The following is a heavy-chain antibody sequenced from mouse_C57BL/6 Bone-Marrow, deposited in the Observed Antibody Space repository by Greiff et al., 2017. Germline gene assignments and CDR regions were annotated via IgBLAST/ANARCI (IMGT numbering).Heavy chain of an antibody. Sequence: VQLQQSGAELARPGASVKLSCKASGYTFTSYGISWVKQSTGQGLEWIGEIFTRSGNTYYNEKVKGKATLTADKSASTAYMELRSLTSEDGAVYVCAKNRGDAMDYWGQGTSVTVSS. J-gene: IGHJ4*01. CDR2: IFTRSGNT. V-gene: IGHV1-81*01. CDR1: GYTFTSYG. CDR3: AKNRGDAMDY.